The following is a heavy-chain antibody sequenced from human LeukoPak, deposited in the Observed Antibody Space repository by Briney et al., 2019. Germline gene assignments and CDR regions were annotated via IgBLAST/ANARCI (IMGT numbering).Heavy chain of an antibody. CDR2: IRSISSYI. D-gene: IGHD3-10*01. CDR1: GFTFSSYS. J-gene: IGHJ6*04. Sequence: GGSLRLSCAASGFTFSSYSMNWVRQAPGKGREWVSSIRSISSYIYYADSVKGRFTISRDNAKNSLYLQMNSLRAEDTAVYYCARAVISRLMVRGVIGYYYGMDVWGKGTTVTVSS. CDR3: ARAVISRLMVRGVIGYYYGMDV. V-gene: IGHV3-21*01.